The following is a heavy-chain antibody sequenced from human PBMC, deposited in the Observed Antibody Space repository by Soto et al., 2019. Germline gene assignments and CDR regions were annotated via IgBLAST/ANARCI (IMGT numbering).Heavy chain of an antibody. Sequence: PEGSLRLSCGASGFTFGNYAINWVRHAPGKGLEWVSGISGGGGSTYYADSVKGRFTISRDPSRNTVYLEMNSLRADDTAVYYCAKGFIVVVTVIRPDDAFDVWGRGTLVTVSS. CDR2: ISGGGGST. D-gene: IGHD2-21*02. V-gene: IGHV3-23*01. CDR1: GFTFGNYA. J-gene: IGHJ3*01. CDR3: AKGFIVVVTVIRPDDAFDV.